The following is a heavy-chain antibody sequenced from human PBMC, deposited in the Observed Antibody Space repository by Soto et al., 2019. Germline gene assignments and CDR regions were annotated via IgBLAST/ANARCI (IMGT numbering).Heavy chain of an antibody. D-gene: IGHD4-17*01. CDR2: ISYDGSNK. V-gene: IGHV3-30*18. CDR3: AKAEATVNPFDY. J-gene: IGHJ4*02. Sequence: QVQLVESGGGVVQPGRSLRLSCAAYGFTFSSYGMHWVRQAPGKGLEWVAVISYDGSNKYYADSVKGRFTISRDNSKNTLYLQMNSLRAEDTAVYYCAKAEATVNPFDYWGQGTLVTVSS. CDR1: GFTFSSYG.